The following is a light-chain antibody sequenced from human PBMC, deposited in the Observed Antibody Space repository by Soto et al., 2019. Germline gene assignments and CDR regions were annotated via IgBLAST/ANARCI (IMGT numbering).Light chain of an antibody. Sequence: QSVLTQPPSASGTPGQSVTISCSGSSSNIGDNTVNWYQQLPGTAPKLLIYSNDQRSSGVPDRVSGSKSGTSASLAISGLQSEDDADYYCAVWDDSLDGVVFGGGTKLTVL. J-gene: IGLJ2*01. CDR2: SND. CDR3: AVWDDSLDGVV. CDR1: SSNIGDNT. V-gene: IGLV1-44*01.